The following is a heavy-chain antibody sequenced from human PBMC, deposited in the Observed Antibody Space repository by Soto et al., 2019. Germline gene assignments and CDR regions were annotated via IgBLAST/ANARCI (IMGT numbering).Heavy chain of an antibody. CDR1: GFTFSTYG. Sequence: QVQLVESGGGVVQPGRSLRLSCAASGFTFSTYGMNWVSQAPGKGLEWVAVIWYDGSNKYYGDSVKGRFTISRDNSKNTLYLQMNSLRDEDTAVYYCARAYAHSGSGAYYYYGMDVWGQGTMVTVSS. CDR2: IWYDGSNK. J-gene: IGHJ6*02. D-gene: IGHD5-12*01. V-gene: IGHV3-33*01. CDR3: ARAYAHSGSGAYYYYGMDV.